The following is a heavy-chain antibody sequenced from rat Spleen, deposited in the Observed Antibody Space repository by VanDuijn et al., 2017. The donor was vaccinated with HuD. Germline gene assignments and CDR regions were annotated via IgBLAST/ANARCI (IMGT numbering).Heavy chain of an antibody. CDR2: ISTGGTNT. V-gene: IGHV5S14*01. J-gene: IGHJ3*01. D-gene: IGHD1-6*01. CDR3: ARGGYTTDYFYVGWFAY. CDR1: GFSLSNYG. Sequence: VQLKESGPGLVQPSQTLSLTCTVSGFSLSNYGVIWVRQTPTKGLEWVASISTGGTNTYYRDSVKGRFTISRDNAKNTQYLQMDSLRSEDTATYYCARGGYTTDYFYVGWFAYWGQGTLVTVSS.